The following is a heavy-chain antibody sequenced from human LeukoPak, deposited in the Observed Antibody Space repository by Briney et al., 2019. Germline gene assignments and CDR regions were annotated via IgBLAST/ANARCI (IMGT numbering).Heavy chain of an antibody. V-gene: IGHV1-8*03. J-gene: IGHJ4*02. CDR2: MNPNSGNT. CDR3: ARGSSWGVLEVYFDY. CDR1: GYTFTGYY. D-gene: IGHD3-3*01. Sequence: ASVKVSCKASGYTFTGYYMHWVRQAPGQGLEWMGWMNPNSGNTGYAQRFQGRVTITRDTSMSTAYMELGSLRSEDTAVYYCARGSSWGVLEVYFDYWGQGTLVTVSS.